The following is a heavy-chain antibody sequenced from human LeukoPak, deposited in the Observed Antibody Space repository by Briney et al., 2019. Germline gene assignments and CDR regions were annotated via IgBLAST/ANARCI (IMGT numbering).Heavy chain of an antibody. J-gene: IGHJ3*02. CDR2: ISAYNGNT. D-gene: IGHD3-22*01. V-gene: IGHV1-18*01. Sequence: ASAKVSCKASGYTFTSYGISWVRQAPGQGLEWMGWISAYNGNTNYAQKLQGRVTMTTDTSTSTAYMELRSLRSDDTAVYYCARERAHYYDSSGDAFDIWGQGTMVTVSS. CDR1: GYTFTSYG. CDR3: ARERAHYYDSSGDAFDI.